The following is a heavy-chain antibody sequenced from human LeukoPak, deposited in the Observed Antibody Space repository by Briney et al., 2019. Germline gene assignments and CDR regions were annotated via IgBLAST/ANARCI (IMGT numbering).Heavy chain of an antibody. J-gene: IGHJ4*02. D-gene: IGHD4-17*01. CDR2: IFHSGNS. CDR3: ARVTYVDDMLYQYFDY. CDR1: SYSISSGSY. Sequence: KPSETLSLTCAVSSYSISSGSYWGWIRQSPGKGLEWVGSIFHSGNSYYNPSLKSRLTMSVDTSKNQFSLKLTSVTAADTAPYYCARVTYVDDMLYQYFDYWGQGILVTVSS. V-gene: IGHV4-38-2*01.